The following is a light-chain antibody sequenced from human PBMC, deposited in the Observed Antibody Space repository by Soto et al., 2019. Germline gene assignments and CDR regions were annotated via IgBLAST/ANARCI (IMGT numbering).Light chain of an antibody. CDR3: QQNDSSPRT. J-gene: IGKJ1*01. CDR2: GAS. CDR1: QSVSSSY. V-gene: IGKV3-20*01. Sequence: EIVWTQCLGTGSLSPGERATLSCRSSQSVSSSYLAWYQQKPGQAPRLLIYGASSRATGIPDRFSGSGSGTDCTHTISRLEPEDFAVYYCQQNDSSPRTSGQGTKVDIK.